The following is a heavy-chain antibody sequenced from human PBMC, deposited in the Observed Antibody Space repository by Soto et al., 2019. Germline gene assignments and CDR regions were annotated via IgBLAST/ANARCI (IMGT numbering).Heavy chain of an antibody. CDR3: ATDILDF. J-gene: IGHJ4*02. CDR1: GFMFSSYW. CDR2: INQNGSER. V-gene: IGHV3-7*05. D-gene: IGHD3-9*01. Sequence: VELVESGGGLVQPGGSLRLSCAATGFMFSSYWMTWVRQAPGQGLEWVANINQNGSERYYVDSVEARFTISRDNAKNSVFLQMENLRVEDTAMYYCATDILDFWGQGTLVSVSS.